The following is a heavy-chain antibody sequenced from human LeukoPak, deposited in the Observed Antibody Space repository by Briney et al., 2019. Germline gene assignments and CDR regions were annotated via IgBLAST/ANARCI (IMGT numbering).Heavy chain of an antibody. CDR2: ISAYNGNT. D-gene: IGHD2-15*01. J-gene: IGHJ3*02. Sequence: ASVKVSCKASGYTFTSYGISWVRQAPGQGLESMGWISAYNGNTNYAQKLQGRVTMTTDTSTSTAYMELRSLRSDDTAVYYCARRAVVAPAFDIWGQGTMVTVSS. V-gene: IGHV1-18*01. CDR3: ARRAVVAPAFDI. CDR1: GYTFTSYG.